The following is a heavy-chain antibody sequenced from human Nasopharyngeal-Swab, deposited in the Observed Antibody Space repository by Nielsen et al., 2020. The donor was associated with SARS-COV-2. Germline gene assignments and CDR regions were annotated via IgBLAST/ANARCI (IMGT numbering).Heavy chain of an antibody. V-gene: IGHV4-61*01. J-gene: IGHJ4*02. CDR3: ARGSRGSSGWSYYYDSSEIYYFDY. D-gene: IGHD3-22*01. Sequence: SETLSLTCSVSGGSVSSSSYYWSWIRQPPGQGLEWIGYIYYSGSTNYNPSLKSRVTISVDTSKNQFSLKLSSVTAADTAVYYCARGSRGSSGWSYYYDSSEIYYFDYWGQGTLVTVSS. CDR2: IYYSGST. CDR1: GGSVSSSSYY.